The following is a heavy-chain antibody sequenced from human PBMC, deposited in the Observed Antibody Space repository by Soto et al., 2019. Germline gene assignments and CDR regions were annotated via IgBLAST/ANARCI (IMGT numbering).Heavy chain of an antibody. CDR3: AGNYYDTSGYYYVEY. CDR1: GYTFTGYY. CDR2: INHNSGST. Sequence: ASVKVSCKASGYTFTGYYIHWVRQAPGQELEWMGGINHNSGSTNYEQKFQGRVTMTRDTSISTGYMELSRLRSEYTAVYYCAGNYYDTSGYYYVEYWGQGTMVTVSS. D-gene: IGHD3-22*01. J-gene: IGHJ4*02. V-gene: IGHV1-2*02.